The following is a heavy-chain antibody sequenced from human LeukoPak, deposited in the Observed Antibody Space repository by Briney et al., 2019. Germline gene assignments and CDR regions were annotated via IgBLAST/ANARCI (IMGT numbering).Heavy chain of an antibody. CDR3: ATSLGYGDYVSDP. V-gene: IGHV3-23*01. J-gene: IGHJ5*02. Sequence: GGSLRLSCAASGFTFSSYAMNWVRQAPGKGLEWVSAITGSGGRTYYADSVKGRFTISRDNAKNSLYLQMNSLRAEDTAVYYCATSLGYGDYVSDPWGQGTLVTVSS. D-gene: IGHD4-17*01. CDR2: ITGSGGRT. CDR1: GFTFSSYA.